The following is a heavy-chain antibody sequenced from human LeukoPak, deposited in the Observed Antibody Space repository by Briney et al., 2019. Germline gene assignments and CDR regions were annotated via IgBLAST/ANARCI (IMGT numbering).Heavy chain of an antibody. CDR2: INPNSGDT. CDR3: VTAGTAIDY. D-gene: IGHD2-21*02. J-gene: IGHJ4*02. Sequence: ASVKVSCKASGYTLTGHYMHWVRQAPGQGLEWMGWINPNSGDTNYAQKFQGRVTMTRDTSISTAYMELSRLRSDDTAVYYCVTAGTAIDYWGQGTLVTVSS. CDR1: GYTLTGHY. V-gene: IGHV1-2*02.